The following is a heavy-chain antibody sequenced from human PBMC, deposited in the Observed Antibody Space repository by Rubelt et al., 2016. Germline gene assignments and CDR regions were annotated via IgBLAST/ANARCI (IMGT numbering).Heavy chain of an antibody. CDR1: GGSISSSSYY. CDR3: VRQFQEQLGDTFDI. Sequence: QLQLQESGPGLVKPSETLSLTCTVSGGSISSSSYYWGWIRQPPGKGLEWIGSIYYTGSTSHNPSLKSRVTMSVDTPKNQFSLKLSSVTASDTAVYYCVRQFQEQLGDTFDIWGQGTMVTVS. CDR2: IYYTGST. V-gene: IGHV4-39*01. J-gene: IGHJ3*02. D-gene: IGHD1-1*01.